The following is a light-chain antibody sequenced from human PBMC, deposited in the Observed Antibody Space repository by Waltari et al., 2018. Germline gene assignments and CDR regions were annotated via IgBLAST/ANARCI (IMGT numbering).Light chain of an antibody. CDR2: RNN. CDR1: SSHIGSNS. CDR3: AAWDDSLSGV. Sequence: VLTQPPSASGTPGQRVTISCSGRSSHIGSNSVNWYQQLPGTAPKLLIYRNNQRPSGVPDRFSGSKSGTSASLAISGLRSEDEADYYCAAWDDSLSGVFGGGTKLTVL. J-gene: IGLJ3*02. V-gene: IGLV1-47*01.